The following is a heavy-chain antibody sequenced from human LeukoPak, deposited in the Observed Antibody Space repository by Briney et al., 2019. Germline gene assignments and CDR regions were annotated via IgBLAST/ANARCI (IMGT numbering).Heavy chain of an antibody. Sequence: TSETLSLTCSVSGGSISSSSYYWGWIRQPPGKGLEWIGSIYYSGSTYYNPSLKSRDTISVDTSKNQFSLKLSSVTAAVMAVYYCARHPRYCSSTSCHPDAFDIWGQGTMVTVSS. CDR1: GGSISSSSYY. V-gene: IGHV4-39*01. CDR2: IYYSGST. D-gene: IGHD2-2*01. J-gene: IGHJ3*02. CDR3: ARHPRYCSSTSCHPDAFDI.